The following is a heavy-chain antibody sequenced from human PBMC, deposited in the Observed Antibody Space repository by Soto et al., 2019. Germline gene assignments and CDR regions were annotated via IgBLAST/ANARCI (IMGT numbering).Heavy chain of an antibody. V-gene: IGHV4-34*01. Sequence: SYTLSLTCSVYVGSCSGYYWSWIRQPPGKGLEWIGEINHSGSTNYNPSLKSRVTISVDTSKNQFSLKLSSVTAADTAVYYCARGRITIFGVVIIRGYYFDYWGQGTLVTVSS. CDR3: ARGRITIFGVVIIRGYYFDY. D-gene: IGHD3-3*01. CDR2: INHSGST. CDR1: VGSCSGYY. J-gene: IGHJ4*02.